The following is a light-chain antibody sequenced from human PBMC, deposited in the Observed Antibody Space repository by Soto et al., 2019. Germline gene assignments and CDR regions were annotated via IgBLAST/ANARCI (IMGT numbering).Light chain of an antibody. Sequence: QSVLTQPPSVSGAPGQRVTISCTGSSSNIGAGYDVHWYQQLPGTAPKLLIYGNSNRPSGVPDRFSGSKSGASASLAITGRQDDDEAAYYCQYYDGSLSGHVVFGGGTKLTVL. CDR1: SSNIGAGYD. CDR2: GNS. J-gene: IGLJ2*01. V-gene: IGLV1-40*01. CDR3: QYYDGSLSGHVV.